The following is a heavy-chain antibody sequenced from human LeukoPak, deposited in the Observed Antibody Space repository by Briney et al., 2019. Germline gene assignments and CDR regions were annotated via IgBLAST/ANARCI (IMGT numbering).Heavy chain of an antibody. CDR2: INHSGST. D-gene: IGHD6-13*01. V-gene: IGHV4-34*01. CDR3: ARGRPIAGAVLNLDY. J-gene: IGHJ4*02. Sequence: SETLSLTCAVYGGSFSGYYWSWIRQPPGKGLEWIGEINHSGSTNYNPSLKSRVTISVDTSKNQFSLKLSSVTAADTAVYYCARGRPIAGAVLNLDYWDQGTLVTVSS. CDR1: GGSFSGYY.